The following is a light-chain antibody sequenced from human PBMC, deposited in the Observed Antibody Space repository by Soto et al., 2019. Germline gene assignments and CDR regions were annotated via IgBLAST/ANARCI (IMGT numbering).Light chain of an antibody. J-gene: IGLJ1*01. CDR1: SSDVGASKY. CDR3: SSYTTCSTLVV. CDR2: EVS. Sequence: QSALTQPASVSGSPGRSITISCTGTSSDVGASKYVSWYQQYPGKAPKLMLYEVSYRPSGVSNRFSGSKSGNTASLTISGLQAEDEADYYCSSYTTCSTLVVFGSGTKVTVL. V-gene: IGLV2-14*01.